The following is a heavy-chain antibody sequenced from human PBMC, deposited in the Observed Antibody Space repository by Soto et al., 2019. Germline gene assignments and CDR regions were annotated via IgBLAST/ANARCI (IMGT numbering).Heavy chain of an antibody. Sequence: QVQLVQSGAEVKKPGASVKVSCKASGYTFTGYYMHWVRQAPGQGLEWMGWINPNSGGTNYAQKFQGRVTMTRDTSISTAYMELSRLRSDDTAVSYFARPTRYSINDAFDIWRQGTMVTVSS. J-gene: IGHJ3*02. D-gene: IGHD2-15*01. CDR2: INPNSGGT. V-gene: IGHV1-2*02. CDR1: GYTFTGYY. CDR3: ARPTRYSINDAFDI.